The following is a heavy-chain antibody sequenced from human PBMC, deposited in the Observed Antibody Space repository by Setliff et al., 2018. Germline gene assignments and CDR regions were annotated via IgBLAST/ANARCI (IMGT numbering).Heavy chain of an antibody. V-gene: IGHV1-2*04. J-gene: IGHJ6*02. D-gene: IGHD2-15*01. CDR2: INPNSGGT. CDR1: GYTFTGYY. CDR3: ARDLRDVVVVPSTTGYYHGMDV. Sequence: ASVKVSCKASGYTFTGYYMHWVRQAPGQGLEWMGWINPNSGGTNYAQKFQGWVTMTRDTSISTAYMELSRLRSDDTAVYYCARDLRDVVVVPSTTGYYHGMDVWGQGTTVTVSS.